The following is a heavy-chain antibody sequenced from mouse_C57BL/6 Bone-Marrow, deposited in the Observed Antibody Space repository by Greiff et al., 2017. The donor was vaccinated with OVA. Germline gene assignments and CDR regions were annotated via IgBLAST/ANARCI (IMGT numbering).Heavy chain of an antibody. CDR3: ARSLLRPYYAMDY. CDR1: GYTFTNYW. V-gene: IGHV1-63*01. Sequence: QVQLQQSGAELVRPGTSVKMSCKASGYTFTNYWIGWAKQRPGHGLEWIGDIYPGGGYTNYNEKFKGKATLTADKSSSTAYMQFSSLTSEDSAIYYWARSLLRPYYAMDYWGQGTSVTVSS. CDR2: IYPGGGYT. J-gene: IGHJ4*01. D-gene: IGHD1-2*01.